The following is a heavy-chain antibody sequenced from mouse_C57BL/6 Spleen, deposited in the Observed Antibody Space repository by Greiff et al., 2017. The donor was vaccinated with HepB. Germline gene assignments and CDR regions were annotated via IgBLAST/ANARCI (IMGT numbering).Heavy chain of an antibody. Sequence: QVQLQQPGAELVRPGSSVKLSCKASGYTFTSYWMHWVKQRPIQGLEWIGNIDPSDSETHYNQKFKDKATLTVDKSSSTSYMQLSSLTSEDSAVYYCARDYGGWFAYWGQGTLVTVSA. CDR2: IDPSDSET. D-gene: IGHD1-1*01. CDR1: GYTFTSYW. V-gene: IGHV1-52*01. CDR3: ARDYGGWFAY. J-gene: IGHJ3*01.